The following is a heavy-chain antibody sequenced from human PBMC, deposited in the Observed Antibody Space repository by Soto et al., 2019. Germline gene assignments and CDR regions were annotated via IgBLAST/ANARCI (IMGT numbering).Heavy chain of an antibody. J-gene: IGHJ6*02. CDR1: GGTFSSYA. D-gene: IGHD6-13*01. Sequence: SVKVSCKASGGTFSSYAISWVRQAPGQGLEWMGVIIPIFGTANYAQKFQGRVTITADESTSTAYMELSSLRSEDTAVYYCARGRYSSSWSLEFSYGMDVWGQGTTVTVSS. CDR3: ARGRYSSSWSLEFSYGMDV. CDR2: IIPIFGTA. V-gene: IGHV1-69*13.